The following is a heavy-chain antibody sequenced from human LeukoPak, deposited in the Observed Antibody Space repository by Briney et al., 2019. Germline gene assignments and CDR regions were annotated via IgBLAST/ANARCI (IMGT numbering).Heavy chain of an antibody. Sequence: SETLSLTCTVSGGSISSGSDYWSWIRQPAGKGLEWIGRIYTSGSTNYNPSLKSRVTISVDTSKNQFSLKLSSVTAADTAVYYCARERVVPAAMVDYWGQGTLVTVSS. CDR2: IYTSGST. CDR3: ARERVVPAAMVDY. CDR1: GGSISSGSDY. J-gene: IGHJ4*02. D-gene: IGHD2-2*01. V-gene: IGHV4-61*02.